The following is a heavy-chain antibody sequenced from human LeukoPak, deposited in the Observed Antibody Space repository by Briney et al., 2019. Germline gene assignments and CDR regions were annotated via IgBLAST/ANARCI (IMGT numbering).Heavy chain of an antibody. Sequence: PGGSLRLSCAASGFTFSSYGMHWVRQAPGKGLEWVAFIRYDGSNKHYADSVKGRFTISRDNSKNTLYLQMNSLRAEDTAVYYCAKDSVRYGSGETFDYWGQGTLVTVSS. CDR2: IRYDGSNK. CDR1: GFTFSSYG. CDR3: AKDSVRYGSGETFDY. D-gene: IGHD3-10*01. J-gene: IGHJ4*02. V-gene: IGHV3-30*02.